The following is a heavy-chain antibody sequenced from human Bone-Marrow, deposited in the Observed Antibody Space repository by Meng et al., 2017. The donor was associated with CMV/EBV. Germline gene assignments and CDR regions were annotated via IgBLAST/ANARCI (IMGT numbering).Heavy chain of an antibody. CDR2: INPNSGGT. Sequence: ASVKVSCKASGYTFTGYYMHWVRQAPGQGLEWMGWINPNSGGTNYAQKFQGRVTMTRDTSISTAYMELSRLRSDDTAAYYCAREEVYTYTCYYYRMDGWGQGTTVTVSS. J-gene: IGHJ6*02. D-gene: IGHD2-2*02. CDR3: AREEVYTYTCYYYRMDG. V-gene: IGHV1-2*02. CDR1: GYTFTGYY.